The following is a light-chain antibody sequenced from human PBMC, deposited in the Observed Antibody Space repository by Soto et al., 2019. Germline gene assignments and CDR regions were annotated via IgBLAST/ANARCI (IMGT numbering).Light chain of an antibody. CDR3: QQYKDWFSIS. CDR2: GAS. CDR1: QSISTN. Sequence: EIVMTQSPATLSASPGERVTLSCRASQSISTNSAWYQQKPGQAPRLLIYGASTRVTGIPARFSDSGSGTDFTLTISSLQSEDSGVYYCQQYKDWFSISFGQGTRLEIK. V-gene: IGKV3-15*01. J-gene: IGKJ5*01.